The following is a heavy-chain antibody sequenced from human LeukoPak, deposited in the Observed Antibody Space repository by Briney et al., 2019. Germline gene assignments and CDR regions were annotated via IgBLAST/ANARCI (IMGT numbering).Heavy chain of an antibody. J-gene: IGHJ5*02. Sequence: PSETLSLTCTVSGGSISSYYWSWIRQPAGKGLEWIGRIYTSGVTNYSPSLKSRVTISVDKSKNQFSLNLSSVTAADTAVYYCAGLGYCTNGVCWGNWFDLWGQGTLVTVSS. CDR1: GGSISSYY. D-gene: IGHD2-8*01. CDR2: IYTSGVT. V-gene: IGHV4-4*07. CDR3: AGLGYCTNGVCWGNWFDL.